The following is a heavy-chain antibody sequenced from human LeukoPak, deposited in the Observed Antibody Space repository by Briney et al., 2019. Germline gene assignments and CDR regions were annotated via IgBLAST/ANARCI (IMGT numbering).Heavy chain of an antibody. Sequence: PSETLSLTCVVSDYSISGGYYWGWIRQPPGKGLEWIGSIYHSGSTYYNPSLKSRVTISIDTSKNQFSLKLSSVTGADTAVYYCARHEQGYCTSSSCRGSDYWGQGTLVTVSS. J-gene: IGHJ4*02. D-gene: IGHD2-2*01. V-gene: IGHV4-38-2*01. CDR2: IYHSGST. CDR1: DYSISGGYY. CDR3: ARHEQGYCTSSSCRGSDY.